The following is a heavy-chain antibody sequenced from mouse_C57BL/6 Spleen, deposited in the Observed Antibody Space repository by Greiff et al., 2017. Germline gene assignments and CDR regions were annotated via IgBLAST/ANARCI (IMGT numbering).Heavy chain of an antibody. Sequence: VQLVESGAELVKPGASVKISCKASGYAFSSYWMNWVKQRPGKGLEWLGQIYPGDGDTNYNGKFKGKATLTADKSSSTVYMQLSSLTSEDSAVYFCANYYGSSYADFDYWGQGTTLTVSS. CDR3: ANYYGSSYADFDY. CDR1: GYAFSSYW. CDR2: IYPGDGDT. D-gene: IGHD1-1*01. J-gene: IGHJ2*01. V-gene: IGHV1-80*01.